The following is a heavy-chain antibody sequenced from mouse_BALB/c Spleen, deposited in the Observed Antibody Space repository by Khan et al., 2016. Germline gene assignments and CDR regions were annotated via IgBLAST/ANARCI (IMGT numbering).Heavy chain of an antibody. Sequence: VQLKESGAELVRPGASVKLSCKASGFNIKDNYMHWVKQRPEQGLECIGWIDPENGNTIYAPKFQGKASITADTSSNTAYLQLSSLTSEDTAVYYCARGDYGNYAAYWGQGALVTVSA. CDR2: IDPENGNT. D-gene: IGHD2-1*01. J-gene: IGHJ3*01. CDR1: GFNIKDNY. V-gene: IGHV14-1*02. CDR3: ARGDYGNYAAY.